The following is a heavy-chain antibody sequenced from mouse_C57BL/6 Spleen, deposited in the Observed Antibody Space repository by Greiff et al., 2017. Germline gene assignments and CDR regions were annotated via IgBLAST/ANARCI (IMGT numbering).Heavy chain of an antibody. Sequence: QVQLQQSGPELVKPGASVKISCKASGYSFTSYYIHWVKQRPGQGLEWIGWIYPGSGNTKYNEKFKGKATLTADTSSSTAYMQLSSLTSEDSAVYYCARRYGSPSYYAMDYWGQGTSVTVSS. V-gene: IGHV1-66*01. CDR2: IYPGSGNT. CDR1: GYSFTSYY. J-gene: IGHJ4*01. D-gene: IGHD1-1*01. CDR3: ARRYGSPSYYAMDY.